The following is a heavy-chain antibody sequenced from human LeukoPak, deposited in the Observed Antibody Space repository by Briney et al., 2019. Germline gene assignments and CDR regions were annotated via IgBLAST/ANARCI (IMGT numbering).Heavy chain of an antibody. Sequence: GGSLRLSCAASGFTVSSNYMSWVRQAPGKGLEWVSVFYSGGGTFYADSVKGRFTISRDNSKNTLYLQINSLRAEDTALYYCARHSIHDSSGYAFDVWGQGTMVTVSS. D-gene: IGHD3-22*01. CDR3: ARHSIHDSSGYAFDV. CDR1: GFTVSSNY. CDR2: FYSGGGT. J-gene: IGHJ3*01. V-gene: IGHV3-66*04.